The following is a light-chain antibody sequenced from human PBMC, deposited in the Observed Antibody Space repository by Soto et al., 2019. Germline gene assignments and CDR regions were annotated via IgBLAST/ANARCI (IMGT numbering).Light chain of an antibody. CDR1: QSVSSK. J-gene: IGKJ1*01. CDR2: GAS. V-gene: IGKV3-15*01. CDR3: QQYNSWLWT. Sequence: DRVMTQSPDTLSASPGERVSLSCRASQSVSSKLAWYQQKPGQAPRLLIYGASTRATGIPARFSGSGSGTEFTLIISSLQSEDSAVYYCQQYNSWLWTFGQGTKVDIK.